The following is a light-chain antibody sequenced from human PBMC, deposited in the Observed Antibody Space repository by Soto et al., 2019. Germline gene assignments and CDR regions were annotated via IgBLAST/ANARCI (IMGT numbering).Light chain of an antibody. J-gene: IGKJ4*01. CDR1: QTVTSN. CDR3: QQYNTWPLT. Sequence: EIVMTQPPATLSVSPGERATLSCRASQTVTSNLAWYQQKPGQAPRLLIYGASTRATGIPARFSGSGSGTEFTLTISSLQSEDFAVYYCQQYNTWPLTFGGGTKVEIK. CDR2: GAS. V-gene: IGKV3-15*01.